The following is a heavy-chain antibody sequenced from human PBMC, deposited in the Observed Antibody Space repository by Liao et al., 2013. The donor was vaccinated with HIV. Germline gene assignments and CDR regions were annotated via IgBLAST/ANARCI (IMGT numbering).Heavy chain of an antibody. J-gene: IGHJ4*02. CDR2: IYTGMSTTGTT. Sequence: QVRLQESGPGLVKPSQTLSLTCTVSGDLIRRDNYYWTWIRQPAGKGLEWIGHIYTGMSTTGTTNYNPSLKSRVSISADTSSNHVSLKLTSVTAADTAVYYCASGVGIAARKYFDYWGQGTLVTVSS. D-gene: IGHD6-6*01. V-gene: IGHV4-61*02. CDR3: ASGVGIAARKYFDY. CDR1: GDLIRRDNYY.